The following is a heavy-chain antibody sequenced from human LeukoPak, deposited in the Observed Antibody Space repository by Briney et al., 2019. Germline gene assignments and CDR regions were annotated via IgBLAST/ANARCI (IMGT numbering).Heavy chain of an antibody. CDR2: AHNSGST. CDR3: ARGGWYEDY. V-gene: IGHV4-59*01. Sequence: PSETLSLTCTVSGGSISSYYWSWIRQPPGKGLEWLGYAHNSGSTNYNSSLGSRLNISLDTSKNQFSLNLRSVTAADTAVDYRARGGWYEDYWGQGTLVTVSS. CDR1: GGSISSYY. D-gene: IGHD6-19*01. J-gene: IGHJ4*02.